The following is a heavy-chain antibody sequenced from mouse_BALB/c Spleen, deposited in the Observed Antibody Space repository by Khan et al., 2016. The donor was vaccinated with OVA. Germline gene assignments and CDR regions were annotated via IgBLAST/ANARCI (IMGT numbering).Heavy chain of an antibody. V-gene: IGHV5-6*01. Sequence: EVELVESGGDLVKPGGSLKLSCAASGFTFSSYGMSWVRQTPDKRLEWVAAISSGGSYTYYPDSLKGRFTISRDNAKHTLYLQMSSLKSEATAMFYCERQPGYYEGSAMDYWGQGTSVTVSS. CDR1: GFTFSSYG. CDR3: ERQPGYYEGSAMDY. J-gene: IGHJ4*01. CDR2: ISSGGSYT. D-gene: IGHD2-3*01.